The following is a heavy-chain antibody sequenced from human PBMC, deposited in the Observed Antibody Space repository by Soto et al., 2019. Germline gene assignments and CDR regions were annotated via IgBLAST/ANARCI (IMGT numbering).Heavy chain of an antibody. J-gene: IGHJ4*02. CDR3: ASLNYDILTGYYFDY. CDR2: IYYSGST. Sequence: SETLSLTCTVSGGSISSYYWSWIRQPPGKGLEWIGYIYYSGSTNYNPSLKSRVTISVDTSKNQFSLKLSSVTAADTAVYYCASLNYDILTGYYFDYWGQGTLVTVSS. V-gene: IGHV4-59*08. D-gene: IGHD3-9*01. CDR1: GGSISSYY.